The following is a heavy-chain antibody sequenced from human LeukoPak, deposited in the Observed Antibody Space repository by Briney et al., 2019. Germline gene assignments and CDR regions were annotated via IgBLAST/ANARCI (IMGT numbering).Heavy chain of an antibody. CDR3: ARGLRSLTTRGVMLYYYYGMDV. J-gene: IGHJ6*02. D-gene: IGHD3-16*01. V-gene: IGHV4-34*01. CDR1: GVSFSGYY. Sequence: ASEALSLTCAVSGVSFSGYYWSWIRQPPGKGLEWVGEINHSGSTNYNPSLKSRVTISVDTSKNQFSLKLSSVTAADTAVYYCARGLRSLTTRGVMLYYYYGMDVWGQGTTVTVSS. CDR2: INHSGST.